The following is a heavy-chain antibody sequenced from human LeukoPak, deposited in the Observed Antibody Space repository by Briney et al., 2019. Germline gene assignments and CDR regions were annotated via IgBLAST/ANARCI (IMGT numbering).Heavy chain of an antibody. CDR1: GFILSDYY. CDR2: ISTNDRTT. D-gene: IGHD3-22*01. Sequence: GGPLRLSCAASGFILSDYYMSWIRQAPGKGLEWVAYISTNDRTTYYADSVKGRFTISRDNAKNSLYLQMNSLRAEDTAVYYCARESYSSGYYYDYWGQGTLVTVSS. CDR3: ARESYSSGYYYDY. V-gene: IGHV3-11*04. J-gene: IGHJ4*02.